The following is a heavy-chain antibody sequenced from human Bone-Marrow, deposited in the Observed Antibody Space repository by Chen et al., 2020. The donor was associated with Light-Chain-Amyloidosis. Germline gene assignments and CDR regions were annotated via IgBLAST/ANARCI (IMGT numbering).Heavy chain of an antibody. J-gene: IGHJ4*02. D-gene: IGHD2-15*01. V-gene: IGHV4-34*01. Sequence: QVRLQQWGAGLLKPSETLSLTCAVYGGSFSGYYWSWIRQPPGKGLEWIGEINHSGSTNYNPSLKSRVTISVDTSKNQFSLKLSSVTAADTAVYYCARDYCSGGSCYDYWGQGTLVTVSS. CDR3: ARDYCSGGSCYDY. CDR1: GGSFSGYY. CDR2: INHSGST.